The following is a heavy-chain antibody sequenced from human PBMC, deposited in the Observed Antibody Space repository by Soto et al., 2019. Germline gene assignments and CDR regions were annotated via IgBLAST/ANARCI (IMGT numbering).Heavy chain of an antibody. CDR1: GFTFSSDW. CDR2: ISGDGSLR. D-gene: IGHD6-19*01. J-gene: IGHJ4*02. Sequence: EVQLLESGGSLVQPGGSLRLSCAASGFTFSSDWMSWVRQVPGKGLVWVSRISGDGSLRNYADSVRGRFTISRDNAKNTLFLQLNSLSVDDTALYYCVRGTVSGSFLIYWGRGTLVTVSS. V-gene: IGHV3-74*02. CDR3: VRGTVSGSFLIY.